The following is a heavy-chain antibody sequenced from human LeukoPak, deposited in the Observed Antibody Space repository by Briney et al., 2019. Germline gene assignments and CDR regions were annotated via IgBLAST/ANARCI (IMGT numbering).Heavy chain of an antibody. CDR2: IYTSGST. Sequence: SETLTLTCTVSGASISNYHWSWIRQPAGKALEWIGRIYTSGSTNYNPSLNSRVTMSVDTSKNQFSLKLTSVTAADTALYYCARDGTAGQQSYYYYMDVWGKGTPVTVSS. CDR3: ARDGTAGQQSYYYYMDV. D-gene: IGHD6-13*01. J-gene: IGHJ6*03. V-gene: IGHV4-4*07. CDR1: GASISNYH.